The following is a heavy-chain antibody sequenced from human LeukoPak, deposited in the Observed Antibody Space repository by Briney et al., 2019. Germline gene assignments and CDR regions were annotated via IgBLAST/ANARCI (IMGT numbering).Heavy chain of an antibody. CDR1: GFTFNSFG. CDR3: ALQGGDARLTKLRGVVIHSFHY. Sequence: GGSLRLSCATSGFTFNSFGMHWARQAPGKGLEWVAFISYDGSNKDYADSVKGRFTISRDNSKNTLFLRMNSLRVEDTAVYYCALQGGDARLTKLRGVVIHSFHYWGQGTLVTVSS. V-gene: IGHV3-30*03. J-gene: IGHJ4*02. D-gene: IGHD3-10*01. CDR2: ISYDGSNK.